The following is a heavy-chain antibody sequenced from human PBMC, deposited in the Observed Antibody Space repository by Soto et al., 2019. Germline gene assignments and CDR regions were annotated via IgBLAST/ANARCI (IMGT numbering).Heavy chain of an antibody. CDR2: IKSKTDGGTT. J-gene: IGHJ4*02. CDR3: TTDQDIVATWYY. CDR1: GFTFSNAW. D-gene: IGHD5-12*01. Sequence: GESLKISCAASGFTFSNAWMSWVRQAPGKGLEWVGRIKSKTDGGTTDYAAPVKGRFTISRDDSKNTLYLQMNSLKTEDTAVYYCTTDQDIVATWYYWGQGTLVTVSS. V-gene: IGHV3-15*01.